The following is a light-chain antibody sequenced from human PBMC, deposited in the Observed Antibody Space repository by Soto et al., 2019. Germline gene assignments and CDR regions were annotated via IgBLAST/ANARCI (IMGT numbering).Light chain of an antibody. Sequence: EIVMTQSPATLSVSPGERVTVSCRASESVSSNLAWYQQKAGQAPRPLIYGASNSATGIPARFSGIGSGTEFTLAISTQQSEDVAVDYCQQYNSWPPYTFGQGTKLEIK. CDR1: ESVSSN. V-gene: IGKV3-15*01. CDR3: QQYNSWPPYT. J-gene: IGKJ2*01. CDR2: GAS.